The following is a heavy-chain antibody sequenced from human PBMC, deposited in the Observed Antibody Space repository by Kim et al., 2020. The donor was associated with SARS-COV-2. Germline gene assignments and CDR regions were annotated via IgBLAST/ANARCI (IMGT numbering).Heavy chain of an antibody. CDR3: ARVGSYSYKD. J-gene: IGHJ4*02. CDR2: IYNSGST. Sequence: SETLSLTCTVSGGSISSYYWSWIRQPPGKGLEWIAYIYNSGSTNYNPSLKSRVTVSVDTSKNQFSPKLSSVTAADTAVYYCARVGSYSYKDWGQGTLVTVSS. V-gene: IGHV4-59*13. D-gene: IGHD1-26*01. CDR1: GGSISSYY.